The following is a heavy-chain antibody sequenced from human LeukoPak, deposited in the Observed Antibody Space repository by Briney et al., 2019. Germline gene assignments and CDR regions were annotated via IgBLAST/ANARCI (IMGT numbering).Heavy chain of an antibody. V-gene: IGHV3-48*01. Sequence: PGGSLRLSCAVSGFSLSRNAMTWVRQAPGKGLQWISSISISGDATDYEDSVKGLFTISRDKAENSLHLQMNSLRGEDTAVYYCARGGYRYGLGFWSQGTLVTVSS. CDR1: GFSLSRNA. D-gene: IGHD5-18*01. CDR3: ARGGYRYGLGF. J-gene: IGHJ4*02. CDR2: ISISGDAT.